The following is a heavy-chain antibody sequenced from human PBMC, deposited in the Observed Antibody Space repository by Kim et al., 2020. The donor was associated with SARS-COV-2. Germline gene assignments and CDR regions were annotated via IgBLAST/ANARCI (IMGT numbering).Heavy chain of an antibody. V-gene: IGHV5-51*01. CDR3: AITRGYSGWLNRFDP. J-gene: IGHJ5*02. CDR1: AYNFSIYW. CDR2: VYLGDSDT. D-gene: IGHD6-19*01. Sequence: GESLKISCRASAYNFSIYWIAWVRQMPGKGLEWMGIVYLGDSDTRYSPSFQGQVTISADKSTSTAYLQWNSLKASDTAMYYCAITRGYSGWLNRFDPWGQGTLVTVSS.